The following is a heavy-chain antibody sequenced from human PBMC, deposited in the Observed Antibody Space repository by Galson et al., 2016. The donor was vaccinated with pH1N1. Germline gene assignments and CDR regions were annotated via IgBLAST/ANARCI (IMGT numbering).Heavy chain of an antibody. D-gene: IGHD4-23*01. J-gene: IGHJ4*02. V-gene: IGHV2-70*01. CDR2: IDWDDDK. Sequence: PALVKPTPTLTLTCTFSGFSLSTSGMCVSWIRQPPGKALEWLALIDWDDDKYYSTSLKTRLTISKDTSKNQVVLTMTNMDPVDTATYYCARMVYGDNLKNFDYWGQGTLVTVSS. CDR1: GFSLSTSGMC. CDR3: ARMVYGDNLKNFDY.